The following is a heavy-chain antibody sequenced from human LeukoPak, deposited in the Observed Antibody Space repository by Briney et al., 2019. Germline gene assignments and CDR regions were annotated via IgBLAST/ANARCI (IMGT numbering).Heavy chain of an antibody. CDR1: GYSFTSYW. V-gene: IGHV5-51*01. J-gene: IGHJ5*02. CDR2: IYPGDSDT. Sequence: KDGESLKISCKGSGYSFTSYWIGWVRQVPGKGLEWMGIIYPGDSDTRYSPSFQGQVTISADKSISTAYLQWSSLKASDTAMYYCARRLGRESNPNWFDPWGQGTLVTVSS. CDR3: ARRLGRESNPNWFDP. D-gene: IGHD3-10*01.